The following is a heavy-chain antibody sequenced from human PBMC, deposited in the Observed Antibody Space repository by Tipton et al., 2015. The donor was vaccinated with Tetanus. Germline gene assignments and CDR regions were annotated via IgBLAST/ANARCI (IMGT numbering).Heavy chain of an antibody. V-gene: IGHV3-73*01. Sequence: SLRLSCVTSGFTFSGSPIHWVRQASGKGLEWVGRIRTRPNNYATVYGESVRGRFIMSRDDSNNTAYLQMNSLTAEDTAVYYCARLRVYCSTACYSREDYWGQGTLVTVSS. CDR2: IRTRPNNYAT. D-gene: IGHD2-21*01. CDR3: ARLRVYCSTACYSREDY. J-gene: IGHJ4*02. CDR1: GFTFSGSP.